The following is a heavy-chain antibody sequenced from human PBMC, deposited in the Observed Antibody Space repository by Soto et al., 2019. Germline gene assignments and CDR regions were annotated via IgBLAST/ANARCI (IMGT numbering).Heavy chain of an antibody. J-gene: IGHJ3*02. CDR2: IYYSGST. V-gene: IGHV4-31*03. D-gene: IGHD3-16*01. CDR1: GGSISSGGYY. CDR3: AATLCGIGADAFDI. Sequence: QVQLQESGPGLVKPSQTLSLTCTVSGGSISSGGYYWSWIRQHPGKGLEWIGYIYYSGSTYYNPSLKSRVTISVDTSKNRFSLKLSSVTAADTAVYYCAATLCGIGADAFDICGQGTMVTVSS.